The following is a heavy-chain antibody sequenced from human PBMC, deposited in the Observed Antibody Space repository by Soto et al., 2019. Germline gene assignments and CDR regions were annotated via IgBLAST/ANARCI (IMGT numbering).Heavy chain of an antibody. D-gene: IGHD4-17*01. CDR2: ISWNSGSI. J-gene: IGHJ5*02. CDR1: GFTFDDYA. Sequence: EVQLVESGGGLVQPGRSLRLSCAASGFTFDDYAMHWVRQAPGKGLEWVSGISWNSGSIGYADSVKGRFTISRDNAKNSLYLQMTSLRAEDTALYYCAKDGGPIYGDYWGNWFDPWGQGTLVTVSS. V-gene: IGHV3-9*01. CDR3: AKDGGPIYGDYWGNWFDP.